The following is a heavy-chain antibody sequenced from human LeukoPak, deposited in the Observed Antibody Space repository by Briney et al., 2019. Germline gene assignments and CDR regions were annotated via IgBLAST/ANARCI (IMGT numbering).Heavy chain of an antibody. V-gene: IGHV3-74*03. Sequence: GGSLRFSCAASGFTFSNYWVHWVRQAPGKGLVWVSRINRDGSTTKYADSVKGRFTVSRDNAKNTLNLQMNSLRAEDTAVYYCARDKKSGESSEIDYWGQGTLVTVSS. D-gene: IGHD3-10*01. CDR3: ARDKKSGESSEIDY. CDR2: INRDGSTT. J-gene: IGHJ4*02. CDR1: GFTFSNYW.